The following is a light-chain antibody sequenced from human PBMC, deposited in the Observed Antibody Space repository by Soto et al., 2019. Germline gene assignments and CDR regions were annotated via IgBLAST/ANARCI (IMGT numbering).Light chain of an antibody. Sequence: EFVLTQSPGTLSLSPGERATLSCRASQTVRNNYLACYQQRPGQAPRLLIHGATTRATGIPARFSGSGSGTEFTLTISSLQSEDFAVYYCQQYNNWPRTFGQGTKVDIK. CDR1: QTVRNN. CDR2: GAT. V-gene: IGKV3-15*01. CDR3: QQYNNWPRT. J-gene: IGKJ1*01.